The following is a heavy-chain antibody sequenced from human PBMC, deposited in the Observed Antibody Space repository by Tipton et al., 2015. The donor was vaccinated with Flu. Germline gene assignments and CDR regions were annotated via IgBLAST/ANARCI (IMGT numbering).Heavy chain of an antibody. J-gene: IGHJ4*02. D-gene: IGHD3-22*01. CDR2: IGTYNGNT. CDR3: ARDRYYYDSGGFYSPDY. V-gene: IGHV1-18*01. Sequence: QVQLVQSGAEVKKPGASVKVSCKASGYTLTTYGISWVRQAPGQGLEWLGWIGTYNGNTNYAQMLQGRVTMTTDTSTSTAYMELRSLRSDDTAVYFCARDRYYYDSGGFYSPDYWGQGTLVTVSS. CDR1: GYTLTTYG.